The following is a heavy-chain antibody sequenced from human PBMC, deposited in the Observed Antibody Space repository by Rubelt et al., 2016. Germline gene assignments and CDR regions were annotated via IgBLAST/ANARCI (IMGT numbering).Heavy chain of an antibody. CDR2: INHSGST. CDR3: AGGRMGFHYYYYGMDV. D-gene: IGHD1-26*01. CDR1: GGSFSGYY. V-gene: IGHV4-34*01. Sequence: QVQLQQWGAGLLKPSETLSLTCAVYGGSFSGYYWSWIRQPPGKGLEWIGEINHSGSTNYNPSLKSRVTRSVDTSKNQFSLKLGSVTAADTAVYYCAGGRMGFHYYYYGMDVWGQGTTVTVSS. J-gene: IGHJ6*02.